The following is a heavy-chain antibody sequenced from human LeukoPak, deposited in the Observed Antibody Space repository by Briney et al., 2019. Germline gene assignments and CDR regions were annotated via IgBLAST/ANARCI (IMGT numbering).Heavy chain of an antibody. CDR3: ARVPRGADNWFDP. D-gene: IGHD3-10*01. J-gene: IGHJ5*02. CDR1: GFTFSTYW. Sequence: PGGSLRLSCAGSGFTFSTYWMSWVRQAPGKGLECVANIKEEGSEKNYVDSVKGRLTISRDNAKNSVYLQMNSLRAEDTAVYYCARVPRGADNWFDPWGQGTLVTVSS. CDR2: IKEEGSEK. V-gene: IGHV3-7*05.